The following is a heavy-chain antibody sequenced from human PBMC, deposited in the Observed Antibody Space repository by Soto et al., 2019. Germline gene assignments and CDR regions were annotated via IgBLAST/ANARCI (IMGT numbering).Heavy chain of an antibody. J-gene: IGHJ4*02. V-gene: IGHV4-61*01. CDR2: IYQSGTT. CDR3: ARDSSGRHDY. CDR1: GGSVRSGSYY. Sequence: QLQLQESGPGLLQPSETLSLTCSVSGGSVRSGSYYWTWIRQPPGKGLEWIGYIYQSGTTNYNASLKSRVTISIDTSKNQFFLKLNSVTAADTAVYYCARDSSGRHDYWGQGTLVTVPS. D-gene: IGHD3-22*01.